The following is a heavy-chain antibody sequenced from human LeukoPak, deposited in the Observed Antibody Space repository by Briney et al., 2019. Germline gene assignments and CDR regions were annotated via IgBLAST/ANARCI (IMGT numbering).Heavy chain of an antibody. CDR1: GFTLSSYW. CDR2: INEDGRRT. CDR3: VRDFGGEDDF. Sequence: GGSLRLSCAASGFTLSSYWMHWVRQAPGEGLVGVSRINEDGRRTDSAGSVRGRFTISRDIAKNTLILQMNSLRVEDTAVYYCVRDFGGEDDFWGQGTLVTVSS. V-gene: IGHV3-74*01. J-gene: IGHJ4*02. D-gene: IGHD2-15*01.